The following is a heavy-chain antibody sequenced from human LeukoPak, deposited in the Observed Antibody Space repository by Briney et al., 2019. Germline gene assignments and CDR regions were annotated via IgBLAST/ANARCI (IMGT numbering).Heavy chain of an antibody. D-gene: IGHD6-19*01. J-gene: IGHJ4*02. Sequence: GGSLRLSCAASGFTASSYHMSWVRQAPGKGLEWVSILYSGGSTYYADSVKGRFTISRDNSKNTLYLQMNSLRAEDTAVYYCARQVYSSGWYLVYWGQGTLVAVSS. V-gene: IGHV3-66*04. CDR2: LYSGGST. CDR1: GFTASSYH. CDR3: ARQVYSSGWYLVY.